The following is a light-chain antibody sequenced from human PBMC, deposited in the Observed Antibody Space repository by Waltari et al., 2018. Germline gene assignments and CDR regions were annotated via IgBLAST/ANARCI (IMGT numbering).Light chain of an antibody. V-gene: IGLV3-21*02. Sequence: SYVLTQPPSVSVAPGQTARITCGGNNIGSKSVHWYQKKPGQAPVLVVYDNSDRPSGSPERVSGSNSVNTATLTISGGEAVDEADYKFQVWDSGRDPVIFGGGTKLTVL. CDR2: DNS. CDR1: NIGSKS. J-gene: IGLJ2*01. CDR3: QVWDSGRDPVI.